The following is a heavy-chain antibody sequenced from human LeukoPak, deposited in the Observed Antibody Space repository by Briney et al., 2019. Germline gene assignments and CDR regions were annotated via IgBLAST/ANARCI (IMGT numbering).Heavy chain of an antibody. J-gene: IGHJ5*02. CDR1: DYTFTSYG. CDR3: ARDIVVVPAAMPGNWFDP. V-gene: IGHV1-18*01. CDR2: ISAYNGNT. D-gene: IGHD2-2*01. Sequence: ASVKVSCKASDYTFTSYGISWVRQAPGQGLEWMGWISAYNGNTNYAQKLQGRVTMTTDTSTSTAYMELRSLRSDDTAVYYCARDIVVVPAAMPGNWFDPWGQGTLVTVSS.